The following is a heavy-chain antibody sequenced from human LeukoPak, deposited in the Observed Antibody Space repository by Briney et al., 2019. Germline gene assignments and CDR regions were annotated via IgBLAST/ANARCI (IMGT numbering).Heavy chain of an antibody. CDR1: GGSISRYF. Sequence: SETLSLTCTVSGGSISRYFWSWIRQPPGKGLEWIGHIYYSGTTNYNPSLKSRVTISVDTSKNQFSLKLSSVTAADTAVYYCARLSASGVQLWLDYWGQGTLVTVSS. D-gene: IGHD5-18*01. J-gene: IGHJ4*02. CDR3: ARLSASGVQLWLDY. V-gene: IGHV4-59*08. CDR2: IYYSGTT.